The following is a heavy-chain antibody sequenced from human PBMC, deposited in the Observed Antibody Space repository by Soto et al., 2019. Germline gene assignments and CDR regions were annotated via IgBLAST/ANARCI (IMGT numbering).Heavy chain of an antibody. J-gene: IGHJ4*02. CDR2: ISDGDGDT. CDR1: GFTYSDYA. CDR3: AKGRTYIDF. V-gene: IGHV3-23*01. Sequence: LLQSGGDLVQPGGSLRLSCAASGFTYSDYAMTWVRQAPGKGLEWVSDISDGDGDTHYADSVRGRFVISRDNSKNTLFLEMNSLRAEDAAVYYCAKGRTYIDFWGQGSLVTVSS.